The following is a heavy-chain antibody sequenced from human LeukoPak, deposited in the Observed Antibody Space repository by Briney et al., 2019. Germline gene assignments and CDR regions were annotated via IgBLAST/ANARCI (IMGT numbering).Heavy chain of an antibody. CDR2: ISGSGGST. CDR3: AKGLSHYYYYGMDV. Sequence: PGGSLRLSCAASGFTFSSYAMSWVRQAPGKGLEWVSAISGSGGSTYYADSVKGRFTISRDNTKNTLYLQMNSLRAEDTAVYYCAKGLSHYYYYGMDVWGQGTTVTVSS. J-gene: IGHJ6*02. V-gene: IGHV3-23*01. D-gene: IGHD3-16*02. CDR1: GFTFSSYA.